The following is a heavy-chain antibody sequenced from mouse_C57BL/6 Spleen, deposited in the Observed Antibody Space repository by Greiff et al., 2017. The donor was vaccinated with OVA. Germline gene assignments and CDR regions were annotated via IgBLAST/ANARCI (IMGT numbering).Heavy chain of an antibody. V-gene: IGHV5-17*01. CDR1: GFTFSDYG. D-gene: IGHD2-1*01. Sequence: DVMLVESGGGLVKPGGSLKLSCAASGFTFSDYGMHWVRQAPEKGLEWVAYISSGSSTIYYADTVKGRFTISRDNAKNTLFLQMTSLRSEDTAMYYCARTSYYGNYWYFDVWGTGTTVTVSS. J-gene: IGHJ1*03. CDR3: ARTSYYGNYWYFDV. CDR2: ISSGSSTI.